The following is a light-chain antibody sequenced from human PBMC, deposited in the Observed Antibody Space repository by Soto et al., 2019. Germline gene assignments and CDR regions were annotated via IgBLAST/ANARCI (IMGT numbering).Light chain of an antibody. V-gene: IGLV2-14*01. J-gene: IGLJ2*01. CDR3: SSYTTSTSFIL. CDR1: SSDVGAYNF. CDR2: EVT. Sequence: QSALTQPVSVSGSPGQSITISCTGTSSDVGAYNFVSWYQQHPGKAPKLIIYEVTNRPSGVSNRFSGSKSGNTASLTISGLQAEDEAYYYCSSYTTSTSFILFGGGTKLTVL.